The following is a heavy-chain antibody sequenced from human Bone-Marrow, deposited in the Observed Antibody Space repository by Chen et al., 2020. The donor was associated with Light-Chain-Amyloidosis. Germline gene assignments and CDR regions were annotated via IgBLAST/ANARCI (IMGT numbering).Heavy chain of an antibody. CDR3: AKDISYDDILPGYPADAFDI. CDR1: GFAFSSYA. Sequence: EVQLVESGGGLLQRGGSLRLSCAASGFAFSSYAMSWVRQAPGKGLEWDSTISGMCGSIYYGDSVKGRLTISRDNSKNALFLQMNSLRSEDTAVYYCAKDISYDDILPGYPADAFDIWGQGTMVTVSS. V-gene: IGHV3-23*04. J-gene: IGHJ3*02. D-gene: IGHD3-9*01. CDR2: ISGMCGSI.